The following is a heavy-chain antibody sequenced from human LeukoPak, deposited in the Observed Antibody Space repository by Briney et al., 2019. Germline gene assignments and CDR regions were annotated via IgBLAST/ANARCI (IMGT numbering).Heavy chain of an antibody. J-gene: IGHJ6*03. CDR1: GFTFSSYW. D-gene: IGHD3-3*01. Sequence: PGGSLRLSCAASGFTFSSYWMHWVRQAPGKGLVWVSRINTDGSSTSYADSVKGRFTISRDNAKSTLYLQMNSLRAEDTAVYYCARGGGITIFGVVPDYYYYYMDVWGKGTTVTVSS. V-gene: IGHV3-74*01. CDR2: INTDGSST. CDR3: ARGGGITIFGVVPDYYYYYMDV.